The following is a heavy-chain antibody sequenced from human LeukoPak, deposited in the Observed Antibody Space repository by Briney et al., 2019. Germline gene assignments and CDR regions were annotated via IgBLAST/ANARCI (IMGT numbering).Heavy chain of an antibody. J-gene: IGHJ4*02. CDR1: GYSFTSYW. V-gene: IGHV5-51*01. CDR2: IYPGDSDT. CDR3: ARGYYDFWSGYSETGGPNQFDY. D-gene: IGHD3-3*01. Sequence: GESLKISCKGSGYSFTSYWIGWVRQMPGKGLEWMGIIYPGDSDTRYSPSFQGQVTISADKSISTAYLQWSSPKASDTAMYYCARGYYDFWSGYSETGGPNQFDYWGQGTLVTVSS.